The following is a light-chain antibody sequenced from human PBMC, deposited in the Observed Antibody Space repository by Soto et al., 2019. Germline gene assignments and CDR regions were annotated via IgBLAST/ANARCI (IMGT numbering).Light chain of an antibody. CDR1: QSVSSN. V-gene: IGKV3D-15*01. CDR3: QQYNNWPLT. Sequence: EIVMTQSPATLSVSPGERATLSCRASQSVSSNLAWHQQRPGQAPRLLIYGASTRATGVPARFSGGGSGTEFTLTITSLQSEDFAVYWCQQYNNWPLTFGTGTKVDIK. CDR2: GAS. J-gene: IGKJ4*01.